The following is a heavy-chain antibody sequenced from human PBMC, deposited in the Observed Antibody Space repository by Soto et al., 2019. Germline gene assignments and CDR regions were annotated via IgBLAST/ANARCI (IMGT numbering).Heavy chain of an antibody. D-gene: IGHD3-22*01. V-gene: IGHV3-23*01. CDR1: GFTFSTYA. CDR3: AKSYYDSSGPMY. J-gene: IGHJ4*02. Sequence: GGSLRLSCAASGFTFSTYALSWVRQAPGKGLEWVSGISGSGGSTYYADSVKGRFTISRDNSKNTLYLQMNSLRDEDTAVYYCAKSYYDSSGPMYWGQGTLVTVSS. CDR2: ISGSGGST.